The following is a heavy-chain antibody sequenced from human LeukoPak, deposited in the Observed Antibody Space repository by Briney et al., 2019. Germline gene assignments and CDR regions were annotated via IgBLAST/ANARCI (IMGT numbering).Heavy chain of an antibody. CDR2: INPSGGTT. V-gene: IGHV1-46*01. J-gene: IGHJ4*02. CDR3: ARVGYCSTTSCPFDY. D-gene: IGHD2-2*03. Sequence: ASVKVSCKASGYTFTNYYMHWVRQAPGQGLEWMGIINPSGGTTIYAQKFQGRVTMTTDTSTSTVYMELSSLRSEDTAVYYCARVGYCSTTSCPFDYWGQGTLGSVSA. CDR1: GYTFTNYY.